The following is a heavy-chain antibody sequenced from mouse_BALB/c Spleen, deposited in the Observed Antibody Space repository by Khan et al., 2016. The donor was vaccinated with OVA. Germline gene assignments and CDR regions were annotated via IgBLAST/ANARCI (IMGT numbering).Heavy chain of an antibody. CDR2: INPHIGET. Sequence: VQLKQSGPELVKPGASVKISCKASGYSFTGYFMNWVMQSHGKSLEWIGRINPHIGETLYNQKFKGKATLTVDESSRTAHMELRSLAADDSAVDDCARKNGSDFDYWGQGTTLTVSA. CDR3: ARKNGSDFDY. D-gene: IGHD1-1*01. V-gene: IGHV1-20*02. J-gene: IGHJ2*01. CDR1: GYSFTGYF.